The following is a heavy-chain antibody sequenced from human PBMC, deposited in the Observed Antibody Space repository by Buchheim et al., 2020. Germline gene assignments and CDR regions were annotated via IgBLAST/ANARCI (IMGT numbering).Heavy chain of an antibody. D-gene: IGHD3-10*01. V-gene: IGHV4-39*07. J-gene: IGHJ5*02. Sequence: QLQLQESGPGLVKPSETLSLTCTVSRGSISSSSYYWCWIRQPPGKGLEWIGRIYYSRLTYYNPSLKSRVTISVDTSKHQFSLKLSSVTAADTAVYYCARDASLWFGELPFDPWGQGTL. CDR1: RGSISSSSYY. CDR2: IYYSRLT. CDR3: ARDASLWFGELPFDP.